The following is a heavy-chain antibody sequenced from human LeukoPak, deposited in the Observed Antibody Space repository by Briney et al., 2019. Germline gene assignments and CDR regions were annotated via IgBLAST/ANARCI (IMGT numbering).Heavy chain of an antibody. CDR2: IYSGGST. CDR3: ARDREGSSSWDY. Sequence: GGSLRLSCAASGSTVSSNYMNWVRQAPGKGLAWVSTIYSGGSTYYADSVKGRFTISRDNSKNTLYLQMNSLRAEDTAVYYCARDREGSSSWDYWGQGTLVAVSS. CDR1: GSTVSSNY. D-gene: IGHD6-13*01. J-gene: IGHJ4*02. V-gene: IGHV3-53*01.